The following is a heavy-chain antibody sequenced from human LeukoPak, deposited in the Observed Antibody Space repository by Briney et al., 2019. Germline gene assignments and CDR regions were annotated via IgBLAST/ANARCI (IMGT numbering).Heavy chain of an antibody. D-gene: IGHD2-2*03. CDR1: GYTFTGYY. Sequence: ASVKVSCKASGYTFTGYYVHWVRQAPGQGLEWIGCINPNSGGTNYAQKFQGRVTMTRDTSISTAYTELSRLRSDDTAVYYGASDIRGGYCSGGVDYWGQGTLVTVSS. V-gene: IGHV1-2*02. J-gene: IGHJ4*02. CDR3: ASDIRGGYCSGGVDY. CDR2: INPNSGGT.